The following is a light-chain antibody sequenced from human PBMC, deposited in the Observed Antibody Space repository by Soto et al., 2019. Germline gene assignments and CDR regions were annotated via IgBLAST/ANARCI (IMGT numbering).Light chain of an antibody. V-gene: IGLV2-14*01. Sequence: QSALTQPASVSRSPGQSISISCTGTSSDIGGYNYVSWFQQHPDKAPKLMIYDVHGRPSGVSNRFSGSKSGNTASLNISGLQAEDEADYYCSSFTSSGTRVFGTGTKLTVL. CDR3: SSFTSSGTRV. CDR1: SSDIGGYNY. CDR2: DVH. J-gene: IGLJ1*01.